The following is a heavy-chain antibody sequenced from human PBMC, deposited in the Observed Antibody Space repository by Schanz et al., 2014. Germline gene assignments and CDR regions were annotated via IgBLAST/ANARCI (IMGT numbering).Heavy chain of an antibody. CDR1: GGSVSGYF. CDR2: INDSGSA. V-gene: IGHV4-34*01. CDR3: ARGGRYCSGGGCHYPDNYDGMDV. D-gene: IGHD2-15*01. Sequence: VQLQQWGAGRLRPAETLSLTCAVYGGSVSGYFWTWIRQSPRKGLEWIGEINDSGSAPYNPSLTSRLTISMDASKSQLSLKMKAVSAADTAVYYCARGGRYCSGGGCHYPDNYDGMDVWGQGTTVTVSS. J-gene: IGHJ6*02.